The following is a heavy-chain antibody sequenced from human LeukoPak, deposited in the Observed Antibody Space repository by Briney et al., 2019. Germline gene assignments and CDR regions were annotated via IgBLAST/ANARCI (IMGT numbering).Heavy chain of an antibody. D-gene: IGHD3-3*01. V-gene: IGHV4-34*01. J-gene: IGHJ4*02. CDR2: INHSGST. CDR1: GGSFSGYY. CDR3: AALYYDFSF. Sequence: PSETLSLTCAVYGGSFSGYYWSWIRQPPGKGLVWIGEINHSGSTNYNPSLKSRVTISVDTSKNQFSLKLSSVTAPDTAVYYCAALYYDFSFWGQGTLVTVSS.